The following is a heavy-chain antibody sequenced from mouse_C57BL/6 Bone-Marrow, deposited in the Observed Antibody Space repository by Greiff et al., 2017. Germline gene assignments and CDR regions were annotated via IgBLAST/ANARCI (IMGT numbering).Heavy chain of an antibody. CDR2: INPSSGYT. V-gene: IGHV1-7*01. CDR1: GYTFTSYW. Sequence: VQLQQSGAELAKPGASVKLSCKASGYTFTSYWMHWVKQRPGQGLEWIGYINPSSGYTKYNQKFKDKATLTADKSSSTAYMQLSSLTYEDSAVCYCDYGSSYPYWYFDVWGTGTTVTVSS. J-gene: IGHJ1*03. D-gene: IGHD1-1*01. CDR3: DYGSSYPYWYFDV.